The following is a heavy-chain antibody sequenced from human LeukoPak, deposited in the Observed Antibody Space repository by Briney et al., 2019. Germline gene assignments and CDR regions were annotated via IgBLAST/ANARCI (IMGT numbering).Heavy chain of an antibody. CDR2: ICPGDSDT. Sequence: GESLKISCKGSGYGFSSYWIGWVRQMPGKGLGYMGIICPGDSDTRYSQSFQGQVTISADKSITTAYLQWSSLKASDTAMYYCARHTTVGGSLRFDYWGKGTLVTVSS. D-gene: IGHD4-23*01. CDR1: GYGFSSYW. V-gene: IGHV5-51*01. J-gene: IGHJ4*02. CDR3: ARHTTVGGSLRFDY.